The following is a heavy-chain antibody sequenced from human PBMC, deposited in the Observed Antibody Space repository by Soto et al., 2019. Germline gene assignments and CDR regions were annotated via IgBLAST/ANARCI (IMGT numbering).Heavy chain of an antibody. V-gene: IGHV3-30*18. CDR2: ISYDGTNK. CDR1: GFTFSTYD. J-gene: IGHJ6*02. Sequence: PGGSLRLSCAASGFTFSTYDMHWVRQAPGKGLEWVAVISYDGTNKYYADSVKGRFTISRDNSKNTLYLQMNSLRAEDTTVYYCAKDQVPVTFQPGYYFHGMDVWGQGTTVTVSS. D-gene: IGHD4-4*01. CDR3: AKDQVPVTFQPGYYFHGMDV.